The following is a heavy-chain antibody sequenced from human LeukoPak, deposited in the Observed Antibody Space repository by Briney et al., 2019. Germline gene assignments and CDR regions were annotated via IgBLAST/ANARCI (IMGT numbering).Heavy chain of an antibody. J-gene: IGHJ4*02. CDR3: ARGIAAAGTDY. CDR1: GFTFSSYE. Sequence: GGSLRLSGAASGFTFSSYEMNWVRQAPGKGLEGVSYISSSGSTIYYADSVKGRFTISRDNAKNSLYLQINSLRAEDTAVYYCARGIAAAGTDYWGQGTLVTVSS. V-gene: IGHV3-48*03. CDR2: ISSSGSTI. D-gene: IGHD6-13*01.